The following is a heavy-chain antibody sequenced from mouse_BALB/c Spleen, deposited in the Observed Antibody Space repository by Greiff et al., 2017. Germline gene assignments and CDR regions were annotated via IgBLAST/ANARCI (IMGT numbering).Heavy chain of an antibody. D-gene: IGHD2-4*01. CDR1: GFSLTSYG. CDR2: IWSGGST. CDR3: ARSTMITTPFAY. J-gene: IGHJ3*01. Sequence: QVQLKQSGPGLVQPSQSLSITCTVSGFSLTSYGVHWVRQSPGKGLEWLGVIWSGGSTDYNAAFISRLSISKDNSKSQVFFKMNSLQADDTAIYYCARSTMITTPFAYWGQGTLVTVSA. V-gene: IGHV2-4-1*01.